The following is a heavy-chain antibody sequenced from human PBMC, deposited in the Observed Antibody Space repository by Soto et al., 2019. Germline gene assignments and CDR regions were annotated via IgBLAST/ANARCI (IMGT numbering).Heavy chain of an antibody. CDR2: VYHTGRT. V-gene: IGHV4-61*01. Sequence: SETLSLTCTVSGGSFKSGSYSWSWIRQPPGKGLEWIGYVYHTGRTSYNPSLKSRVSISMDTSKNQFSLNLDSVTAADTVVYFCARDFAYFDSWGQGTLVTVSS. J-gene: IGHJ4*02. CDR1: GGSFKSGSYS. D-gene: IGHD3-3*01. CDR3: ARDFAYFDS.